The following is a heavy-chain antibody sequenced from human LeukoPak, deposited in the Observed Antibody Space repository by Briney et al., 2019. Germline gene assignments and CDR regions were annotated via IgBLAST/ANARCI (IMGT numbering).Heavy chain of an antibody. CDR3: AREGNLWLGENYYYYYMDV. V-gene: IGHV1-46*01. CDR1: GYTFTSYY. CDR2: INPSGGST. J-gene: IGHJ6*03. D-gene: IGHD3-10*01. Sequence: GASVKVSCKASGYTFTSYYMHWVRQAPGQGLKWMGIINPSGGSTSYAQKFQGRVTMTRDMSTSTAYMELRSLRSDDTAVYYCAREGNLWLGENYYYYYMDVWGKGTTVTISS.